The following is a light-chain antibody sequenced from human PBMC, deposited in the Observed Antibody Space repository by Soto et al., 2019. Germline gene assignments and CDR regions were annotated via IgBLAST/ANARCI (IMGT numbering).Light chain of an antibody. V-gene: IGLV2-8*01. CDR2: EVS. J-gene: IGLJ2*01. CDR3: AAWDDSLSGVV. CDR1: SSDGGGYNY. Sequence: QSALTQPPSASGSPGQAVTISCTGTSSDGGGYNYVSWYQQHPGKATKLMIYEVSKRPSGVPDRFSGSKSGNTASLTVSGLQAEDEADYYCAAWDDSLSGVVFGGGTKVTVL.